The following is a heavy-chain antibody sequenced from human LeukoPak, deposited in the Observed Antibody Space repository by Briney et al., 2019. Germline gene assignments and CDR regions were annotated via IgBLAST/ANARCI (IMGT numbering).Heavy chain of an antibody. V-gene: IGHV1-2*02. Sequence: ASVKVSCKGSGYTFTGYYMHWVRQAPGQGLEWMAWINPNSGATNYAQKFRGRVTVTRDTSISTAYMELSSLESDDTAVYYCARDLMTTPTWDFDYWGQGTLVSVSS. CDR1: GYTFTGYY. CDR2: INPNSGAT. J-gene: IGHJ4*02. CDR3: ARDLMTTPTWDFDY. D-gene: IGHD3-16*01.